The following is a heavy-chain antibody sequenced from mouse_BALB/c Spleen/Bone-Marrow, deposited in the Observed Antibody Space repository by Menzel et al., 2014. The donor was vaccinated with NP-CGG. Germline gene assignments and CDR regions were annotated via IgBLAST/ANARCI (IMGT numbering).Heavy chain of an antibody. D-gene: IGHD2-14*01. V-gene: IGHV1-69*01. Sequence: VQLQQSGAELVMPGASVKMSCKASGYTFTDYWMHWVKQRPGQGLEWIGAIDTSDSYTSCNQKFKGKATLTVDESSSTAYMRLSSLTSEDSAVYYCARSDYRYDPFAYWGQGTLVTVSA. CDR1: GYTFTDYW. J-gene: IGHJ3*01. CDR3: ARSDYRYDPFAY. CDR2: IDTSDSYT.